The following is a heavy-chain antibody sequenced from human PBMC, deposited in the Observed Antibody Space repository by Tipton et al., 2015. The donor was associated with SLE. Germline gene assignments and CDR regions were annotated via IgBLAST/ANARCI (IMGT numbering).Heavy chain of an antibody. D-gene: IGHD6-13*01. CDR3: AKDRIAAAPYWHFDL. V-gene: IGHV3-9*01. CDR2: INWNGAGR. J-gene: IGHJ2*01. Sequence: SLRLSCVVSGFTFDDYAMHWVRQVPGKGLQWVAGINWNGAGRLYAESVRGRFTISRDNAKNALYLQMDSLGLEDTAVYYCAKDRIAAAPYWHFDLWGRGTLVTVSS. CDR1: GFTFDDYA.